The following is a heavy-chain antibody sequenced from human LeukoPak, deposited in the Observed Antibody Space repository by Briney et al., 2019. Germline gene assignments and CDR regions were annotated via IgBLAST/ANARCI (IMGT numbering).Heavy chain of an antibody. J-gene: IGHJ6*03. V-gene: IGHV4-59*12. CDR1: GGSIAGFY. Sequence: SETLSLTCTVSGGSIAGFYWSWFRQSPGKGLEWIGYMYYSGSTYYNPSLKSRVTMSVDTSKNQFSLKLSSVTAADTAVYYCARDGRYCSSTSCYYYYYYMDVWGKGTTVTVSS. CDR2: MYYSGST. D-gene: IGHD2-2*01. CDR3: ARDGRYCSSTSCYYYYYYMDV.